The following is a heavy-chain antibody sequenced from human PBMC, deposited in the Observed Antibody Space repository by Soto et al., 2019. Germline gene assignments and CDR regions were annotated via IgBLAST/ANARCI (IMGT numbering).Heavy chain of an antibody. CDR2: IIPIFGTA. CDR3: ARDLRGYYYDSSGYLRAFDI. V-gene: IGHV1-69*13. CDR1: GGTFSSYA. Sequence: ASVKVSCKASGGTFSSYAISWVRQAPGQGLEWMGGIIPIFGTANYAQKFQGRVTITADESTSTAYMELSSLRSEDTAVYYCARDLRGYYYDSSGYLRAFDIWGQGTMVTVSS. J-gene: IGHJ3*02. D-gene: IGHD3-22*01.